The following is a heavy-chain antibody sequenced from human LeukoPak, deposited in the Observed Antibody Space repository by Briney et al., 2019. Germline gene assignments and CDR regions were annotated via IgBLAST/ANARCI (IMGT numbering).Heavy chain of an antibody. CDR2: IYPGDSDT. D-gene: IGHD3-10*01. J-gene: IGHJ4*02. CDR1: GYRFTSYW. V-gene: IGHV5-51*01. CDR3: ARLPSMVRGVIGFDY. Sequence: GESLKISCKGSGYRFTSYWIGWVRQMPGKGLEWMGIIYPGDSDTRYSPSLQGQVTISAGKSISTAYLQWSSLKASDTAMYYCARLPSMVRGVIGFDYWGQGTLVTVSS.